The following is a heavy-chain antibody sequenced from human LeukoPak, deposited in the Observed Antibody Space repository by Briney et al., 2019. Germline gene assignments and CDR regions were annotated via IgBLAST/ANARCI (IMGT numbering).Heavy chain of an antibody. D-gene: IGHD3-3*01. CDR2: IYYSGST. Sequence: SEPLSLTCTVSGGSISSYYWSWIRQPPGKGLEWIGYIYYSGSTNYNPPLKSRVTISVDTSKNQFSLKLSSVTAADTAVYYCAREGDFWRRNYYFDYWGQGTLVTVSS. CDR1: GGSISSYY. V-gene: IGHV4-59*01. J-gene: IGHJ4*02. CDR3: AREGDFWRRNYYFDY.